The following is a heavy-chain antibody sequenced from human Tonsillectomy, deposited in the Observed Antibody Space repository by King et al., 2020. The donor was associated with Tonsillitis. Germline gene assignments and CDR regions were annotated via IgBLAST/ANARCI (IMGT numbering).Heavy chain of an antibody. Sequence: QLQESGPGLVKPSQTLSLTCTVSGGSISSGDYYWSWIRQPSGKGLECIGYIYYSGSTYYNPSLKNRVTISVDTSKNQFSLKLSSVTAADTAVYYCASVTYYYDSSGHGAFDIWGQGTMVTVSA. CDR1: GGSISSGDYY. V-gene: IGHV4-30-4*01. CDR2: IYYSGST. CDR3: ASVTYYYDSSGHGAFDI. J-gene: IGHJ3*02. D-gene: IGHD3-22*01.